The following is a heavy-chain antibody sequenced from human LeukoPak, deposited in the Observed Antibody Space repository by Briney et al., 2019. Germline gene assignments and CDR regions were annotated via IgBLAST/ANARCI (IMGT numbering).Heavy chain of an antibody. J-gene: IGHJ3*02. V-gene: IGHV3-20*01. CDR2: INWNGGST. Sequence: GGSLRLSCAASGFTFDDYGMSWVRQAPGKGLEWVSGINWNGGSTGYADSVKGRFTISRDNAKNSLYLQMNSPRAEDTALYHCASYSSTYDAFDIWGQGTMVTVSS. CDR1: GFTFDDYG. CDR3: ASYSSTYDAFDI. D-gene: IGHD6-13*01.